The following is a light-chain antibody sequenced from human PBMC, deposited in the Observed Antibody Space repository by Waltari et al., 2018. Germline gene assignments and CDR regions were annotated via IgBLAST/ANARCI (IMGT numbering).Light chain of an antibody. CDR3: FLSYSGAVI. CDR2: DTS. CDR1: TGAVTSGHY. J-gene: IGLJ2*01. Sequence: QAVVTQEPSLTVSPGGTVTPTCGPSTGAVTSGHYPHWFQQKPGQAPRTLIYDTSNKHSWTPARFSGSLLGGKAALTLSGAQPEDEANYYCFLSYSGAVIFGGGTKLTVL. V-gene: IGLV7-46*01.